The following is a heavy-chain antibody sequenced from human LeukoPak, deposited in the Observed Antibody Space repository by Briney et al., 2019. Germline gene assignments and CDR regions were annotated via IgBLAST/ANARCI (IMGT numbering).Heavy chain of an antibody. J-gene: IGHJ1*01. D-gene: IGHD6-6*01. Sequence: GGSLRLSCAASGFTFSSYSMDWVRQAPGKGPEWVSYISSSSSTIYYADSVKGRFTISRDNAKNSLYLQMNSLRAEDTAVYYCAKLHSSSSPDEYFQHWGQGTLITVSS. CDR2: ISSSSSTI. CDR1: GFTFSSYS. CDR3: AKLHSSSSPDEYFQH. V-gene: IGHV3-48*01.